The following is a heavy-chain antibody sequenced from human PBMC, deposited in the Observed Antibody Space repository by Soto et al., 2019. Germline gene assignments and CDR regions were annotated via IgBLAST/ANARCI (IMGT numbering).Heavy chain of an antibody. CDR3: ARSGSVPYYYYGLDF. Sequence: VQLVQSGAEVKKPGASVKVSCKASGYTFSRSGISWVRQAPGQGLEWMGWISTYNGDTNYAQKVQGRVTMTTDTSTSTAVMELMSLRSDDTAVYYCARSGSVPYYYYGLDFWGQGTTVTVSS. D-gene: IGHD1-26*01. CDR2: ISTYNGDT. CDR1: GYTFSRSG. J-gene: IGHJ6*02. V-gene: IGHV1-18*01.